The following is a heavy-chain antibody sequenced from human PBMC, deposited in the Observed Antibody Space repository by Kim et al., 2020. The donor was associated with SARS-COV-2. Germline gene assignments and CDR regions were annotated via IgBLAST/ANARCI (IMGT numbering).Heavy chain of an antibody. J-gene: IGHJ1*01. D-gene: IGHD6-13*01. CDR3: AKDHSSSWAGYFQH. Sequence: GGSLRLSCAVSGFTFSSYAMSWVRQAPGKGLEWVSAISGSGGSTYYADSVKGRFTISRDNSKNTLYLQMNSLRAEDTAVYYCAKDHSSSWAGYFQHWGPGTLVTVSS. V-gene: IGHV3-23*01. CDR1: GFTFSSYA. CDR2: ISGSGGST.